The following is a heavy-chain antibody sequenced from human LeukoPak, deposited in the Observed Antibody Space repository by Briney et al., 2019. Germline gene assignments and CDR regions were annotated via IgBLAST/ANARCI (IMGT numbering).Heavy chain of an antibody. CDR1: GFTFSSYA. J-gene: IGHJ4*02. D-gene: IGHD5-12*01. Sequence: GGSLRLPCAASGFTFSSYAMHWVRQAPGKGLEWVAVISYDGSNKYYADSVKGRFTISRDNSKNTLYLQMNSLRAEDTAVYYCARDPSIVATIHDYWGQGTLVTVSS. V-gene: IGHV3-30-3*01. CDR2: ISYDGSNK. CDR3: ARDPSIVATIHDY.